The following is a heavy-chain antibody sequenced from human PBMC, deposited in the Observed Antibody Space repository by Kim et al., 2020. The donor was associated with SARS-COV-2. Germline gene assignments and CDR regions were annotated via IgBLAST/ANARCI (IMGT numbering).Heavy chain of an antibody. CDR3: ARGKPLDY. CDR1: GGSFSGYY. Sequence: SETLSLTCAVYGGSFSGYYWSWIRQPPGKGLEWIGEINHSGSTNYNPSVKSRVTISVDTSKNQFSLKLSSVTAADTAVYYCARGKPLDYWGQGTLVTVSS. CDR2: INHSGST. V-gene: IGHV4-34*01. J-gene: IGHJ4*02.